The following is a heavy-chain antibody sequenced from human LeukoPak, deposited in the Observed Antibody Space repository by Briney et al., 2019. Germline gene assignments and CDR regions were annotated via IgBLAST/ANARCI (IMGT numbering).Heavy chain of an antibody. D-gene: IGHD4/OR15-4a*01. V-gene: IGHV4-4*09. CDR2: THTSGSP. Sequence: SETLSLTCTVSGGSMTHYFWNWIRQAPGKGLEWIGYTHTSGSPDYSRSLKSRVTISLDTSKNHFSPMLSSVTAADTAVYYCARYGASVRGFDSWGQGTLVTVSS. CDR1: GGSMTHYF. CDR3: ARYGASVRGFDS. J-gene: IGHJ4*02.